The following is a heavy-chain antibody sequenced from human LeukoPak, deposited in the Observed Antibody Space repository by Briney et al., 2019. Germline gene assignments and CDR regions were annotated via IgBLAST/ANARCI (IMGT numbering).Heavy chain of an antibody. CDR3: ARGESRLEWYPLRWFDP. CDR1: GGSFSGYY. J-gene: IGHJ5*02. CDR2: INHSGST. Sequence: PSETLSLTCVVYGGSFSGYYWSWIRQPPGKGLEWIGEINHSGSTNYNPSLKSRVTISVDTSKNQFSLKLSSVTAADTAVYYCARGESRLEWYPLRWFDPWGQGTLVTVSS. V-gene: IGHV4-34*01. D-gene: IGHD3-3*01.